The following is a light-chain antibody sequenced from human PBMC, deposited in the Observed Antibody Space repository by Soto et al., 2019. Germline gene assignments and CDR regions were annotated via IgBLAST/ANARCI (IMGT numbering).Light chain of an antibody. V-gene: IGKV3-15*01. CDR1: QSLSSN. Sequence: EIVMTQSPATLSVSPGERVTLSCRASQSLSSNLAWYQQKPGQAPRLLIYGASTRATDIPARFSGSGSGTEFTLTISRVEPEDFAVYYCQQYGSSDTFGQGTKVDIK. J-gene: IGKJ1*01. CDR2: GAS. CDR3: QQYGSSDT.